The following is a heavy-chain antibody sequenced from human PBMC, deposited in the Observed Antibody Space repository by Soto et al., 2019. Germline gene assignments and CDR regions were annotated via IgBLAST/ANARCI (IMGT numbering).Heavy chain of an antibody. V-gene: IGHV3-7*01. CDR1: GFTFSSYW. CDR2: IKQDGSEK. CDR3: ARDFPQPRNIVVVPAAIGYFQH. D-gene: IGHD2-2*01. J-gene: IGHJ1*01. Sequence: GGSLRLSCAASGFTFSSYWMSWVRQAPGKGLEWVANIKQDGSEKYYVDSVKGRFTISRDNAKNSLYLQMNSLRAEDTAVYYCARDFPQPRNIVVVPAAIGYFQHWGQGTLVTVSS.